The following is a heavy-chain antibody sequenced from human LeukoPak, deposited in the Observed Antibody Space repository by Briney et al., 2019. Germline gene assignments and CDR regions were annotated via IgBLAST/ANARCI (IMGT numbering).Heavy chain of an antibody. CDR2: IRYDGSNK. CDR1: GFTFSSYG. D-gene: IGHD4-17*01. J-gene: IGHJ4*02. V-gene: IGHV3-30*02. Sequence: GGSLRLSCAASGFTFSSYGMHWVRQAPGKGLEWVAFIRYDGSNKYYADSVKGRFTISRDNSKNTLYLQMNSLRAEDTAVYYCARGDGDLSLDYWGQGTLVTVSS. CDR3: ARGDGDLSLDY.